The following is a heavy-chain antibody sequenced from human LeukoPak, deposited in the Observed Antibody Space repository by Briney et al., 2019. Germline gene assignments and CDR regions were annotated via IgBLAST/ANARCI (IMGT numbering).Heavy chain of an antibody. Sequence: SETLSLTCTVSGGSISSYYWSWIRQPPGKGLEWIGYIYYSGSTNYNPSLKSRVTISVDTSKDQFSLKLSSVTAADTAVYYCARVNGDDFWSGYWYYYGMDVWGQGTTVTVSS. J-gene: IGHJ6*02. D-gene: IGHD3-3*01. CDR1: GGSISSYY. CDR3: ARVNGDDFWSGYWYYYGMDV. CDR2: IYYSGST. V-gene: IGHV4-59*01.